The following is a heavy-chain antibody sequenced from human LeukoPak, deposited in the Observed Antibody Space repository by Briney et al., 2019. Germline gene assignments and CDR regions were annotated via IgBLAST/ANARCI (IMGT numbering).Heavy chain of an antibody. Sequence: GGSLRLSCAASGLTFRTYAMSWVRQAPGKGLEWVSSISDNGGYTCYADSVKGRFTISRDNSKNTVYLQMNSLRAEDTAVYYCAKGGSYRSQPYFDYWGQGTPVTVSS. D-gene: IGHD3-16*02. J-gene: IGHJ4*02. CDR2: ISDNGGYT. CDR1: GLTFRTYA. CDR3: AKGGSYRSQPYFDY. V-gene: IGHV3-23*01.